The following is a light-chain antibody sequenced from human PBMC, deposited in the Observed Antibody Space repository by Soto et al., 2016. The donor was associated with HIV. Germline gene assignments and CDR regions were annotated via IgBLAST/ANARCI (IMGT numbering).Light chain of an antibody. CDR3: QVWDSRSDGL. J-gene: IGLJ2*01. Sequence: SYVLTQAPSVSVAPGETARITCGGNNVGTKNVHWYQQKPGQAPVLVVYDDRARPSGIPDRFSGSHSGDTATLTISRVEVGDEADYYCQVWDSRSDGLFGGGTRLTVL. V-gene: IGLV3-21*02. CDR1: NVGTKN. CDR2: DDR.